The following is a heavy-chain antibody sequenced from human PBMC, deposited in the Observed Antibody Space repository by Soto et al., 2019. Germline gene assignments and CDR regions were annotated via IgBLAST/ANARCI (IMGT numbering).Heavy chain of an antibody. CDR2: ISGSGGST. Sequence: GGSLRLSCAASGFTFSSYAMSWVRQAPGKGLEWVSAISGSGGSTYYADSVKGRFTISRDNSKNTLYLQMNSLRAEDTAVYYCAKSKKHFADDILTGYYLYYFDYWGQGTLVTVSS. V-gene: IGHV3-23*01. D-gene: IGHD3-9*01. CDR3: AKSKKHFADDILTGYYLYYFDY. CDR1: GFTFSSYA. J-gene: IGHJ4*02.